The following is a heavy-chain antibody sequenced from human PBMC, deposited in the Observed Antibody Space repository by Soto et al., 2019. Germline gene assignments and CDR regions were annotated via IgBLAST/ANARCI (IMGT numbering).Heavy chain of an antibody. V-gene: IGHV4-34*01. J-gene: IGHJ6*02. CDR1: GGSFSGYY. CDR2: INHSGST. CDR3: ARVLRGRGIYYDSSGYKGRNYGMDV. Sequence: TLSLTCAVYGGSFSGYYWSWIRQPPGKGLEXIGEINHSGSTNYNPSLKSRVTISVDTSKNQFSLKLSSVTAADTAVYYCARVLRGRGIYYDSSGYKGRNYGMDVWGQGSTVTVSS. D-gene: IGHD3-22*01.